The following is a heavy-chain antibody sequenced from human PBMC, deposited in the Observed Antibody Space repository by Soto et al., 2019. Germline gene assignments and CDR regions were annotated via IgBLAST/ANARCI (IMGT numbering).Heavy chain of an antibody. CDR1: GFTFSGYA. D-gene: IGHD6-19*01. CDR2: IRSKAYGVTT. CDR3: AGPLGKAVTRRRGLGYGMDV. J-gene: IGHJ6*02. Sequence: GGSLRLSCTTSGFTFSGYAISWFRQTPGKGLEWVGVIRSKAYGVTTDYAASVKGRFAISADKSISTAYLQWSSLKASDTAMYYCAGPLGKAVTRRRGLGYGMDVWGQGTTVTVSS. V-gene: IGHV3-49*03.